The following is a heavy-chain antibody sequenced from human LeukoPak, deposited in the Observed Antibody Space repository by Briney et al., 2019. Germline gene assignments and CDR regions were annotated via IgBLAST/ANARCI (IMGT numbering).Heavy chain of an antibody. CDR3: ARWGQRGASGAFDI. Sequence: PSETLSLTCTVSGGSISSSSYYWGWIRQPPGKGLEWIGSIYYSGSTYYNPSLKSRVTISVDTSKNQFSLKLSSVTAADTAVYYCARWGQRGASGAFDIGGQGKMATVSS. D-gene: IGHD6-25*01. CDR1: GGSISSSSYY. J-gene: IGHJ3*02. CDR2: IYYSGST. V-gene: IGHV4-39*01.